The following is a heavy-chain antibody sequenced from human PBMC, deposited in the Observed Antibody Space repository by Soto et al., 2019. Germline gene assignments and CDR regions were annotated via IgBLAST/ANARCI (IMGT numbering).Heavy chain of an antibody. V-gene: IGHV1-46*01. CDR1: GNSFTTYY. CDR3: AGLYHYDSSGYYDY. CDR2: INPSGGRT. J-gene: IGHJ4*02. Sequence: GALVKVSCKASGNSFTTYYMHWVRQAPGQGLEWMGIINPSGGRTTYAQKFQGRVTMTRDTSTSTFHMERSSLTSEDTAVYYCAGLYHYDSSGYYDYWGQGTLVTVSS. D-gene: IGHD3-22*01.